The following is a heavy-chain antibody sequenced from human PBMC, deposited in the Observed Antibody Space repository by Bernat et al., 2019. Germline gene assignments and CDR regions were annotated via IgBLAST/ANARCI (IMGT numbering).Heavy chain of an antibody. CDR1: GGSFSGYH. CDR3: ARGLNIFDY. D-gene: IGHD2/OR15-2a*01. J-gene: IGHJ4*02. CDR2: IHHSGST. Sequence: QVQLQQWGAGLLKPSETLSLTCAVYGGSFSGYHWTWIRQPPGKGLEWIGEIHHSGSTKYIPSLMSRATISVDTSRNQFSLMLRSVTAADTAVYYCARGLNIFDYWGQGALVTVSS. V-gene: IGHV4-34*01.